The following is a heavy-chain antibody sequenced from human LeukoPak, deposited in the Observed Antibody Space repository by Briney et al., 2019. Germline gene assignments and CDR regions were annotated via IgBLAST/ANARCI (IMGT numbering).Heavy chain of an antibody. CDR1: GFTFSSYE. CDR3: ARERIAVAGRLLDY. D-gene: IGHD6-19*01. Sequence: QSGGSLRLSCAASGFTFSSYEMNWVRQAPGKGLEWVSYISSSGSTIYYADSVKGRFTISRDNAKNSLYLQMNSLRAEDTAVYYCARERIAVAGRLLDYWGQGTLVTVSS. J-gene: IGHJ4*02. V-gene: IGHV3-48*03. CDR2: ISSSGSTI.